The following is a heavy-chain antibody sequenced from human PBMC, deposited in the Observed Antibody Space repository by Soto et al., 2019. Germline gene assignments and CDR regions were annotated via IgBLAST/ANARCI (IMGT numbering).Heavy chain of an antibody. D-gene: IGHD1-1*01. CDR1: GYTFPTYG. J-gene: IGHJ4*02. V-gene: IGHV1-18*01. CDR2: ISAHNDNT. Sequence: QVHLVQSGAEVRKPGVSVKVSGKGTGYTFPTYGITWVRQAPGQGLEWMGWISAHNDNTNYAQKVQGRVTVTRDTSTSTAYMELRNLRSDDTAVYYCARGRYGDYWGQGALVTVSS. CDR3: ARGRYGDY.